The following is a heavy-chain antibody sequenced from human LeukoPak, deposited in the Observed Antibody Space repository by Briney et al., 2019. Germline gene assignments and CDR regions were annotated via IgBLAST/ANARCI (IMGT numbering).Heavy chain of an antibody. CDR3: ARGHMGLGDAFDI. D-gene: IGHD3-16*01. J-gene: IGHJ3*02. V-gene: IGHV1-8*01. Sequence: ASVKVSCKASGYTFTSYDINWVRQATGQGLEWMGWMNPNSGNTGYAQKFQGGVTMTRNTSISTAYMELSSLSSEDTAVYYCARGHMGLGDAFDIWGQGTMVTVSS. CDR1: GYTFTSYD. CDR2: MNPNSGNT.